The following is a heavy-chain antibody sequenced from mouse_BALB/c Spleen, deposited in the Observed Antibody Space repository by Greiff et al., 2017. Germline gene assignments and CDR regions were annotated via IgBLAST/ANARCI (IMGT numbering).Heavy chain of an antibody. J-gene: IGHJ1*01. Sequence: VQLQQSGAELVKPGASVKLSCKASGYTFTSYWMHWVKQRPGQGLEWIGEINPSNGRTNYNEKFKSKATLTVDKSSSTAYMQLSSLTSEDSAVYYCARLGTYFDVWGAGTTVTVSS. CDR3: ARLGTYFDV. D-gene: IGHD3-3*01. V-gene: IGHV1S81*02. CDR1: GYTFTSYW. CDR2: INPSNGRT.